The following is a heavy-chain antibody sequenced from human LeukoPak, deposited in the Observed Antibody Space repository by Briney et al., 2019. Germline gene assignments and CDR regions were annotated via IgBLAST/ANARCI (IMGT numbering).Heavy chain of an antibody. CDR3: ARSSHYDILTGYSEEDAFDI. V-gene: IGHV3-53*01. D-gene: IGHD3-9*01. Sequence: GGSLRLSCAASGFTVSSNYMSWVRQAPGKGLEWVSVIYSGGSTDYADSVKGRFTISRDTSKNTLYLQMNSLRVEVTAVYYCARSSHYDILTGYSEEDAFDIWGQGTMVTVSS. CDR1: GFTVSSNY. CDR2: IYSGGST. J-gene: IGHJ3*02.